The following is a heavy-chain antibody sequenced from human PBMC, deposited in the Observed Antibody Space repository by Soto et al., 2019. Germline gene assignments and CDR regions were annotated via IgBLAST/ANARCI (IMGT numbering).Heavy chain of an antibody. J-gene: IGHJ4*02. V-gene: IGHV3-30*03. CDR3: ARDSGWPILNFDN. CDR1: DFDFSSYG. Sequence: PGGSLRLSCAASDFDFSSYGIHWVRQAPGKGLGWVAASSYDGRETFYADSAKGRFTVSKEMSKNTAFLQMNALRHEDTAVYFCARDSGWPILNFDNWGQGTPVTVSS. D-gene: IGHD3-10*01. CDR2: SSYDGRET.